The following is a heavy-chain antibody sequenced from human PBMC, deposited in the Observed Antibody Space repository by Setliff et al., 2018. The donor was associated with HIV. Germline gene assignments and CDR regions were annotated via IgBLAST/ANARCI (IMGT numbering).Heavy chain of an antibody. Sequence: GGSLRLSCAASGFTFSTYGMHWVRQAPGMGLEWVAFIRYDGNNENYADSVKGRFTISRDNSKNTLYLQMNSLRAEDTAVYYCAKDRYYDSSGSPFDYWGQGTLVTVSS. D-gene: IGHD3-22*01. CDR3: AKDRYYDSSGSPFDY. CDR1: GFTFSTYG. V-gene: IGHV3-30*02. J-gene: IGHJ4*02. CDR2: IRYDGNNE.